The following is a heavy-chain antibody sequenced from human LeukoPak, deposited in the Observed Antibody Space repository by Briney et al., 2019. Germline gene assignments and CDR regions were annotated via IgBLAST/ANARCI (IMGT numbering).Heavy chain of an antibody. CDR2: IKQDGSEK. V-gene: IGHV3-7*01. CDR1: GFTFSSYW. J-gene: IGHJ6*03. D-gene: IGHD5-12*01. CDR3: ARDSVDIVTRPPTVANYYYYYMDV. Sequence: GGSLRLSCAASGFTFSSYWMSWVRQAPGKGLEWVAKIKQDGSEKYYVDSVKGRFTISRDNAKNSLYLQMNSLRAEDTAVYYCARDSVDIVTRPPTVANYYYYYMDVWGKGTTVTVSS.